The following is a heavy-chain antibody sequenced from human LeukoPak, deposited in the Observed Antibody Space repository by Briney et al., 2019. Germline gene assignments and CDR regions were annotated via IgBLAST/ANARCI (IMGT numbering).Heavy chain of an antibody. J-gene: IGHJ3*02. CDR3: ARGVEASGVGFYAFDI. CDR2: LYNGGDT. D-gene: IGHD6-13*01. V-gene: IGHV4-4*07. Sequence: SETLSLTCTVSGASIGSFYWVWIRQPAGKGLEWIGRLYNGGDTNYSPSLRSRVTMPVDTSKNQFSLKLKSVTAADTAVCYCARGVEASGVGFYAFDIWGQGTMVTVSS. CDR1: GASIGSFY.